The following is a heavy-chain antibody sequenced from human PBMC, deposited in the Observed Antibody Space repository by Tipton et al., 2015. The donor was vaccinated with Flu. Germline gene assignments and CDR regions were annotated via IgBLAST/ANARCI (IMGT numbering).Heavy chain of an antibody. CDR1: GFSFSKAW. CDR2: IKGEADGEAT. Sequence: SLRLSCVASGFSFSKAWMSLVRRAPGRGLEWVGRIKGEADGEATDYAAPVKGRFSISRDDSESKVYLQMSGLKDEDTVLYYCTTRGRRNNNDRIDFWGQGTPVTVS. J-gene: IGHJ5*01. D-gene: IGHD1/OR15-1a*01. V-gene: IGHV3-15*01. CDR3: TTRGRRNNNDRIDF.